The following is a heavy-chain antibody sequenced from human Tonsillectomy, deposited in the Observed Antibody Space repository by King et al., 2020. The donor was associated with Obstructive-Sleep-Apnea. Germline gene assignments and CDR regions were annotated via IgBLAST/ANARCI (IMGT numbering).Heavy chain of an antibody. D-gene: IGHD2-2*01. CDR2: IKQDGSEK. J-gene: IGHJ4*02. Sequence: VQLVESGGGVVQPGGSLRLSCAASGFTFSSYWMSWVRQAPGKGLEWVANIKQDGSEKYYVDSVKGRFTISRDNAKNTLYLQMNSLRAEDTAVYYCARGHSSRRQFDFDYWGQGTLVTVSS. CDR3: ARGHSSRRQFDFDY. CDR1: GFTFSSYW. V-gene: IGHV3-7*01.